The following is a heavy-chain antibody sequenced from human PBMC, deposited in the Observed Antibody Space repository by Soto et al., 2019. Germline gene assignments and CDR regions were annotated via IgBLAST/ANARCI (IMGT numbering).Heavy chain of an antibody. CDR3: ARDFHNARYFDWLPAFDP. D-gene: IGHD3-9*01. CDR2: ISYDGSNK. CDR1: GFTFSSYA. J-gene: IGHJ5*02. V-gene: IGHV3-30-3*01. Sequence: GGSLRLSCAASGFTFSSYAMHWVRQAPGKGLEWVAVISYDGSNKYYADSVKGRFTISRDNSKNTLYLQMNSLRAEDTAVYYCARDFHNARYFDWLPAFDPWGQGTLVTVSS.